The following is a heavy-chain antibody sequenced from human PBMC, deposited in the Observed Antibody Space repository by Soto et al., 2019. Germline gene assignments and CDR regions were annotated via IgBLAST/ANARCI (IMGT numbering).Heavy chain of an antibody. J-gene: IGHJ6*02. CDR1: GFTFSTYD. V-gene: IGHV3-13*01. CDR3: VRGGYCSGGSCPGTYYGMDV. Sequence: PGGSLRLSCAASGFTFSTYDMHWVRQATGKGLEWVSAIGTVGDTYYPGSVKGRFTISRENGKNSFYLQMSSLRAGDTAVYYCVRGGYCSGGSCPGTYYGMDVWGQGTTVTVSS. D-gene: IGHD2-15*01. CDR2: IGTVGDT.